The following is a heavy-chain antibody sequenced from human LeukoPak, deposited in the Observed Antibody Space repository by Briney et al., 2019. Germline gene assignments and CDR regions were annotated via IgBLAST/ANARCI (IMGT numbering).Heavy chain of an antibody. CDR2: INSGGGST. CDR1: GYTFTTYG. Sequence: GASVKVSCKASGYTFTTYGISWVRQAPGQGLEWMGIINSGGGSTGYAQTFQGRVTMTRDISTSTVYMELSSLRSEDTAVYYCASHNYGTVWYNFENWGQGSLVTVSS. CDR3: ASHNYGTVWYNFEN. V-gene: IGHV1-46*01. D-gene: IGHD6-19*01. J-gene: IGHJ4*02.